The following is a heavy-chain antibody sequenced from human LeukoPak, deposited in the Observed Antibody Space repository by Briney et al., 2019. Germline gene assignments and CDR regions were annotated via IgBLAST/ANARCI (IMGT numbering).Heavy chain of an antibody. CDR1: GGSISSYY. CDR3: ARERYGSGSYSS. Sequence: SETLSLTCTVSGGSISSYYWSWIRQPPGKGLEWIGYIYYSGSTNYNPSLKSRVTISVDTSKNQFSLKLSSVTAADTAVYYCARERYGSGSYSSWGQGTLVTVSS. V-gene: IGHV4-59*01. J-gene: IGHJ4*02. CDR2: IYYSGST. D-gene: IGHD3-10*01.